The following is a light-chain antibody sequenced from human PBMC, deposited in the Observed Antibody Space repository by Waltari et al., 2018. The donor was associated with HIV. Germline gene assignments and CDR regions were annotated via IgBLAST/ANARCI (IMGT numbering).Light chain of an antibody. CDR1: QSLLHSDGKTY. CDR3: MQSIHPPPQT. Sequence: DIVMTQTPLSLSVIPGQPASISCKSSQSLLHSDGKTYLYWYLQKPGQPPQLLIYEVSSRFSGVRDRFSGSGAGAGFTLKSRRVEAEDVGVYYCMQSIHPPPQTFGQGTRLEIE. CDR2: EVS. V-gene: IGKV2D-29*01. J-gene: IGKJ5*01.